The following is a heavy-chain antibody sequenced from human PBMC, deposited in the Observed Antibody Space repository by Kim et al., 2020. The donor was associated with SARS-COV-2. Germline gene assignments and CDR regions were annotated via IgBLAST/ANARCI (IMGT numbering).Heavy chain of an antibody. J-gene: IGHJ4*02. CDR1: GGSISSSSYY. Sequence: SETLSLTCTVSGGSISSSSYYWGWIRQPPGKGLEWIGSIYYSGSTYYNPSLKSRVTISVDTSKNQFSLKLSSVTAADTAVYYCARHRWGRYCSGGSCYSDYWGQGTLVTVSS. V-gene: IGHV4-39*01. CDR2: IYYSGST. D-gene: IGHD2-15*01. CDR3: ARHRWGRYCSGGSCYSDY.